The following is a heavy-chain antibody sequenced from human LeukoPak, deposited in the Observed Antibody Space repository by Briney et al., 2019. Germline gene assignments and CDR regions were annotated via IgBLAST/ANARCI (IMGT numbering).Heavy chain of an antibody. V-gene: IGHV3-11*01. D-gene: IGHD1-26*01. J-gene: IGHJ4*02. CDR1: GFTFSDCY. CDR2: ISSSGSTI. CDR3: ARERVGATGYFDY. Sequence: GGSLRLSCAASGFTFSDCYMSWIRQAPGKGLEWVSYISSSGSTIYYADSVKGRFTISRDNAKNSLYLQMNSLRAEDAAVYYCARERVGATGYFDYWGQGTLVTVSS.